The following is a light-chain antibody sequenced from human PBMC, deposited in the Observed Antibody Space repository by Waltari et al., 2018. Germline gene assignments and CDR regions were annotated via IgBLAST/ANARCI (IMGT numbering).Light chain of an antibody. CDR2: WAS. V-gene: IGKV4-1*01. Sequence: DIVMTQSPDSLAVSLGEKATINCKSSQSVLYSSNNKNYLAWYQQKPGQPSKRVIYWASTRESGVPDRFSGSGSGTDFTLTISSLQAEDVAGYYCQQYYSTPYTFGQGTKLEIK. CDR1: QSVLYSSNNKNY. J-gene: IGKJ2*01. CDR3: QQYYSTPYT.